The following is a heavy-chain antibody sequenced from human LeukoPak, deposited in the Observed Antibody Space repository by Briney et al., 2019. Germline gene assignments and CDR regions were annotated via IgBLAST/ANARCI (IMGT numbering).Heavy chain of an antibody. CDR2: MNPNSGNT. Sequence: ASVKVSCKASGYTFTSYDINWVRQATGQGLEWMGWMNPNSGNTGYAQKFQGRVTITRNTSTSTAYMELSSLKSEDTAVYYCARKRRHNWFDPWGQGTLVTVSS. J-gene: IGHJ5*02. D-gene: IGHD6-25*01. CDR1: GYTFTSYD. CDR3: ARKRRHNWFDP. V-gene: IGHV1-8*03.